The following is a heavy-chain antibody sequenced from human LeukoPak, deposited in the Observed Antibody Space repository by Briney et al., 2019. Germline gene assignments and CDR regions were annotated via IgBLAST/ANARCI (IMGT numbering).Heavy chain of an antibody. CDR3: ARDRPEWELLLHYYYMDV. J-gene: IGHJ6*03. V-gene: IGHV4-34*01. CDR2: INHSGST. Sequence: SETLSLTCAVYGGSFSGYYWSWIRQPPGKGLEWIGEINHSGSTNYNPSLKSRVTISVDTSKNQFSLKLSSVTAADTAVYYCARDRPEWELLLHYYYMDVWGEGTTVTVSS. CDR1: GGSFSGYY. D-gene: IGHD1-26*01.